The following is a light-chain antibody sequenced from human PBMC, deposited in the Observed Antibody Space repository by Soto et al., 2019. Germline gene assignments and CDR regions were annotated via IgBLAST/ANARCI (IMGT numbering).Light chain of an antibody. CDR2: GAS. V-gene: IGKV3-15*01. Sequence: EIVMTQSPATLSVSPGERATLSCRASQSVSSNLAWYQQKPGQAPRLLIYGASTRATGLPARFSGSGSGTEFTLTLSSLQSEDFAVYYCQQYNNWITFGQGTRLEIK. CDR3: QQYNNWIT. J-gene: IGKJ5*01. CDR1: QSVSSN.